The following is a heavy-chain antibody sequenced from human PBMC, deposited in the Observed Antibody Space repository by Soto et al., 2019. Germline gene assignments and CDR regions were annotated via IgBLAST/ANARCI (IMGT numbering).Heavy chain of an antibody. Sequence: EVQLVESGGGLVQPGGSLRLSCAASGFTFSSYSMNWVRQAPGKGLEWVSYISSSSSTIYYADSVKGRFTISRDNAKNSLYLQMNSLRAEDTAGYYCARDFRGLIGYWGQGTLVTVSS. CDR2: ISSSSSTI. CDR1: GFTFSSYS. CDR3: ARDFRGLIGY. J-gene: IGHJ4*02. D-gene: IGHD3-10*01. V-gene: IGHV3-48*01.